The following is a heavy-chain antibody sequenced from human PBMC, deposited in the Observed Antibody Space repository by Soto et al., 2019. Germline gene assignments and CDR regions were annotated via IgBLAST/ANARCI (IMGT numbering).Heavy chain of an antibody. CDR2: IIPIFGTA. Sequence: ASVKVSCKASGGTFSSYAISWVRQAPGQGLEWMGGIIPIFGTANYAQKFQGRVTITADKSTSTAYMELSSLRSEDTAVYYCAKGKAHTLFGVDTLFDYWGQGTLVTV. J-gene: IGHJ4*02. CDR1: GGTFSSYA. CDR3: AKGKAHTLFGVDTLFDY. D-gene: IGHD3-3*01. V-gene: IGHV1-69*06.